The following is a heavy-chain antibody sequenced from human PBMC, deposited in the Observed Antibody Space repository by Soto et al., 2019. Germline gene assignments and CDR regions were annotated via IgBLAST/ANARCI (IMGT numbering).Heavy chain of an antibody. V-gene: IGHV1-69*13. CDR3: ARGGDAYNFGAVY. D-gene: IGHD2-21*01. CDR1: GGGNLRDYR. CDR2: IIPKLGSA. Sequence: SVKVSCKASGGGNLRDYRTTWVRRAPGQGLEWMGGIIPKLGSANYAQNFQGRVTVTADESTNTVYMELRSLRSDDTAVYYCARGGDAYNFGAVYWGQGTPVTVSS. J-gene: IGHJ4*02.